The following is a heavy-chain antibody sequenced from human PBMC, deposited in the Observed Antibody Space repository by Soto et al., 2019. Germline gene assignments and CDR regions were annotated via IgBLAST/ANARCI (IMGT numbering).Heavy chain of an antibody. CDR3: ERHEGCSNTICSAPNWFDP. D-gene: IGHD2-2*01. CDR1: GASIRSNSYA. V-gene: IGHV4-39*01. CDR2: IYFSGSP. Sequence: PSETLSLTCTVSGASIRSNSYAWGWIRQPPGKGLEWIGSIYFSGSPFYNPSLKSRVSISVATSKNQFSLRLTSVTAADTAVYFCERHEGCSNTICSAPNWFDPWGQGTLVTVSS. J-gene: IGHJ5*02.